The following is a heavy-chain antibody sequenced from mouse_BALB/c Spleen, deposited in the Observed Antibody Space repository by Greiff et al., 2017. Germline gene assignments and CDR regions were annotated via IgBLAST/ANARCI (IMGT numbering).Heavy chain of an antibody. CDR3: TYGSSSYAMDY. J-gene: IGHJ4*01. V-gene: IGHV1-5*01. D-gene: IGHD1-1*01. Sequence: VQLQQSGAELARPGASVKLSCKASGYTFTSYWMQWVKQRPGQGLEWIGAIYPGDGDTRYTQKFKGKAKLTAVTSTSTAYMELSSLTNEDSAVYYCTYGSSSYAMDYWGQGTSVTVSS. CDR1: GYTFTSYW. CDR2: IYPGDGDT.